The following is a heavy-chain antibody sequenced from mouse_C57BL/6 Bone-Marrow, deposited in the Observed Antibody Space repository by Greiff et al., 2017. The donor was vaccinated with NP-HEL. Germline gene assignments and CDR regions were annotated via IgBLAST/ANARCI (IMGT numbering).Heavy chain of an antibody. V-gene: IGHV2-2*01. CDR3: ARNGIYYDYDGGFLGY. D-gene: IGHD2-4*01. Sequence: QVQLKESGPGLVQPSQSLSITCTVSGFSLTSYGVHWVRQSPGKGLEWLGVIWSGGSTDYNAAFISRLSISKDNSKSQVFFKMNSLQADDTAIYYCARNGIYYDYDGGFLGYWGQGTTLTVSS. J-gene: IGHJ2*01. CDR1: GFSLTSYG. CDR2: IWSGGST.